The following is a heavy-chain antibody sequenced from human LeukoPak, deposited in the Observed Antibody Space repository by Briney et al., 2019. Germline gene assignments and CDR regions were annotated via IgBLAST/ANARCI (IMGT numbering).Heavy chain of an antibody. CDR2: INSNSGGT. D-gene: IGHD3-22*01. CDR1: GYTFTGYY. Sequence: ASVKLSCKVSGYTFTGYYMHWVRQPPGQGLEWMGWINSNSGGTNYAQKSQGRITMTRYTSTSTAYMELSRLRSDDTAVDDCARASAYYYDSSGYCVGRPYGFDPWGQGTLVTVSS. CDR3: ARASAYYYDSSGYCVGRPYGFDP. V-gene: IGHV1-2*02. J-gene: IGHJ5*02.